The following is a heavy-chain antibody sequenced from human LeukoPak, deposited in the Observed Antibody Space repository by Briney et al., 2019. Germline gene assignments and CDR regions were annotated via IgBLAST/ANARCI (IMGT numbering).Heavy chain of an antibody. CDR2: VYYTGTS. Sequence: SETLSLTCTVSGDSVSSHYWSWIRQPPGKGLEWIAYVYYTGTSNYNPSLKSRVTISIDTSKNQFSLKLISVTAADTAVYYCARYSNHVDYYDSWGQETLVTVSS. CDR3: ARYSNHVDYYDS. D-gene: IGHD4-11*01. V-gene: IGHV4-59*02. CDR1: GDSVSSHY. J-gene: IGHJ4*02.